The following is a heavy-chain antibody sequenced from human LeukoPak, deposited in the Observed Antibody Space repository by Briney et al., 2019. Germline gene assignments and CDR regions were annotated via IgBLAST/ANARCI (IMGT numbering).Heavy chain of an antibody. D-gene: IGHD3-16*01. CDR1: RFTLCSYA. CDR3: AKDRGASYGVFGGYEACDF. V-gene: IGHV3-23*01. Sequence: GGSLRLSCVAPRFTLCSYAVSWVPQAPGKGLEWVSNIIGSGERTYYADSAKGRFTISRDNSRNTLYLQMGSLRGDDTAVYYCAKDRGASYGVFGGYEACDFWGQGALVTVSS. CDR2: IIGSGERT. J-gene: IGHJ1*01.